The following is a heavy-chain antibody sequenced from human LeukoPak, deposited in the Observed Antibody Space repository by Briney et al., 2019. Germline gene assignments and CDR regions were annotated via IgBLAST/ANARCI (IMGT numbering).Heavy chain of an antibody. V-gene: IGHV1-2*02. D-gene: IGHD6-19*01. CDR2: INPNSGGT. CDR3: ARAQGAGNWFDP. CDR1: GYTFTGYY. Sequence: ASVKVSCKASGYTFTGYYMHWVRQAPGQGLEWMGWINPNSGGTNYAQKFQGRVTMTRDTSISTAYMELSRLRSDDTAVYYCARAQGAGNWFDPWGQGTLVTVSS. J-gene: IGHJ5*02.